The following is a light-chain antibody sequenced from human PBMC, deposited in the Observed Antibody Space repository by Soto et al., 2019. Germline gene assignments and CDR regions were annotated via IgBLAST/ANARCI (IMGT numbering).Light chain of an antibody. Sequence: IQLTQSPSSLSASVGDRVTITCRAGQGISSSLAWYQQKPGKAPNLLISAASTFQTGVPSRFSGSGSGTDFALTISSLQPEGFATYYCQQIDSYPRTFGQGTKVEIK. V-gene: IGKV1-9*01. CDR1: QGISSS. CDR3: QQIDSYPRT. J-gene: IGKJ1*01. CDR2: AAS.